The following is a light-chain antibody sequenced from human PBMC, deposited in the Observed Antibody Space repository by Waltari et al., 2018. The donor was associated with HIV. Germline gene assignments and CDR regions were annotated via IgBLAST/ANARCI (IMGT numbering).Light chain of an antibody. Sequence: NFMLTQPHSVSESPGKTVTISCTRSSGSIASNYVQWYQQRPGSAPTTVIDEDKQRASGVPDRLSGSIDTSSNSASLTISGLKIEDEADYYCQSYDSSNWVFGGGTKLTVL. CDR1: SGSIASNY. J-gene: IGLJ3*02. CDR2: EDK. CDR3: QSYDSSNWV. V-gene: IGLV6-57*04.